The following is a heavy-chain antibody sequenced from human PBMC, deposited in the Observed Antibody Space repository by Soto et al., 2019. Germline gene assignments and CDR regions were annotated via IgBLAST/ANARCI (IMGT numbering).Heavy chain of an antibody. CDR3: VSDPNWEWGY. CDR1: GFVFARND. Sequence: XESLSLTFASSGFVFARNDVNWVGQRPGKGLEWVSNINYSGVSTYYSDAVKGRFTISRDNSRNILHLEMNSLTVDDTAVYYCVSDPNWEWGYWGQGTPVTVSS. D-gene: IGHD1-26*01. J-gene: IGHJ4*02. V-gene: IGHV3-23*01. CDR2: INYSGVST.